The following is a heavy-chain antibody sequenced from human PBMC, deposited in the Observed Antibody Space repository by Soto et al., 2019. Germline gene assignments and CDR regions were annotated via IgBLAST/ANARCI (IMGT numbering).Heavy chain of an antibody. D-gene: IGHD3-16*01. J-gene: IGHJ4*02. CDR3: AREVGGGRQYYFDS. CDR1: GYTFTGYY. Sequence: QVHLVQSGAEVKKPGASVKVSCKASGYTFTGYYIHWVRQAPGQGLEWMGWTNPSNGGTNYAQKSQGRVTMTRDTSLSTAYMELTTLRSDDTAVFYCAREVGGGRQYYFDSWGLGTLVTVSS. CDR2: TNPSNGGT. V-gene: IGHV1-2*02.